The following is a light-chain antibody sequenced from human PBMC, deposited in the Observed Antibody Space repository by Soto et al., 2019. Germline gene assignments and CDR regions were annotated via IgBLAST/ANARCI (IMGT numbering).Light chain of an antibody. CDR1: QSVSSSY. CDR2: GAS. Sequence: EIVLTQSPGTLSLSPGERATLSCRASQSVSSSYLAWYQQKPGQAPRLLIYGASSRATGIPDRFGGSGSGTDFTLTISTLEPEEFAVYYCQQYGSSSFTFGPGTKVDI. V-gene: IGKV3-20*01. J-gene: IGKJ3*01. CDR3: QQYGSSSFT.